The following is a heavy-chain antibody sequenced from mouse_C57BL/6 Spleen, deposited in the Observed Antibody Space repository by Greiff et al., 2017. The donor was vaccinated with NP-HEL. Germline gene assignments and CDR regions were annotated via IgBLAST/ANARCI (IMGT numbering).Heavy chain of an antibody. D-gene: IGHD1-1*01. CDR2: INPGSGGT. V-gene: IGHV1-54*01. CDR1: GYAFTNYL. Sequence: QVQLKQSGAELVRPGTSVKVSCKASGYAFTNYLIEWVKQRPGQGLEWIGVINPGSGGTNYNEKFKGKATLTADKSSSTAYMQLSSLTSEDSAVYVCARSNYGSSYGYFDYWGQGTTLTVSS. J-gene: IGHJ2*01. CDR3: ARSNYGSSYGYFDY.